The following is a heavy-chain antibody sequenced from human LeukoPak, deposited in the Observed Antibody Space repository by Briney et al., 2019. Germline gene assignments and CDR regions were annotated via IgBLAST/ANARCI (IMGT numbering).Heavy chain of an antibody. CDR3: ARLRTGEPYEYFPH. V-gene: IGHV5-51*01. J-gene: IGHJ1*01. Sequence: GESLKISCKGSGYSFTSYWIGWVRQMPGKGLEWMGFIFPGDSDTRYSPSFQGQVIMSADKSISTAYLQWSSLKASDSAMYYCARLRTGEPYEYFPHWGQGTLVTVSS. D-gene: IGHD3-10*01. CDR1: GYSFTSYW. CDR2: IFPGDSDT.